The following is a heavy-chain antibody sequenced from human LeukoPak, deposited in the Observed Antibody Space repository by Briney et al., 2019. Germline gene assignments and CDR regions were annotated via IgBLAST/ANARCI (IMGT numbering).Heavy chain of an antibody. CDR2: ISWYGDSI. CDR3: AKGDSSGYYYQAFHI. J-gene: IGHJ3*02. CDR1: GFTFDDYA. V-gene: IGHV3-9*03. Sequence: PGGSLRLSCAASGFTFDDYAMLWVRQAPGKGLEWFSGISWYGDSIGYADSVKGRFTISRDKAKDSLYLQMNSLRAEDMALYYCAKGDSSGYYYQAFHIWGRGTMVTVSS. D-gene: IGHD3-22*01.